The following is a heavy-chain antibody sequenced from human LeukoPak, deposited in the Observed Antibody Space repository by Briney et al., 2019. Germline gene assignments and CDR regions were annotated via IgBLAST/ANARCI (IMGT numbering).Heavy chain of an antibody. J-gene: IGHJ4*02. CDR3: ARWGGLNPNGADGN. Sequence: ASVKVSCKASGYTFTSYDINWVRQAAGQGLEWMGWMNPNSGNTGYAQKFQGRVTMTRNTSISTAYMELSSLRSEDTAVYYCARWGGLNPNGADGNWGQGTLVTVSS. CDR1: GYTFTSYD. CDR2: MNPNSGNT. D-gene: IGHD3-16*01. V-gene: IGHV1-8*01.